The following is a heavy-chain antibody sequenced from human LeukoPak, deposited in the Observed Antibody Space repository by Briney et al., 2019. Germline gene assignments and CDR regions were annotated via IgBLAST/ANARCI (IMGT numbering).Heavy chain of an antibody. D-gene: IGHD3-22*01. Sequence: PGGSLRLSCAASGFTFSSYGMHWVRQAPGKGLEWVAFIRYDGSNKYYADSVKGRFTISRDNSKNTLYLQMNSLRAEDTAVYYCAKEGYGGDYYDSSGLYYFDYWGQGTLVTVSS. V-gene: IGHV3-30*02. J-gene: IGHJ4*02. CDR2: IRYDGSNK. CDR1: GFTFSSYG. CDR3: AKEGYGGDYYDSSGLYYFDY.